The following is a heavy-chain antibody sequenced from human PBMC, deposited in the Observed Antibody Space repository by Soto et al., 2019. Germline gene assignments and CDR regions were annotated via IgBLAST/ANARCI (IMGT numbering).Heavy chain of an antibody. CDR2: MYHSGTT. CDR1: GGSFSGYY. J-gene: IGHJ5*02. V-gene: IGHV4-34*01. D-gene: IGHD6-19*01. Sequence: SETLSLTCAVYGGSFSGYYWSWIRQPPGKGLEWIGYMYHSGTTNYNPSLKSRVTMSIDTSKNQFSLKLKSVTAADTAVYYCARERLFSSGWYWFDPWGLGTLVTVSS. CDR3: ARERLFSSGWYWFDP.